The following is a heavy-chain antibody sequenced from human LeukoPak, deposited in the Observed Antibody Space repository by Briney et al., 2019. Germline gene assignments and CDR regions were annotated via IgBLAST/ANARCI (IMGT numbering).Heavy chain of an antibody. CDR3: AKESAYTSPRNYYFET. V-gene: IGHV3-23*01. J-gene: IGHJ4*02. Sequence: PGGSGRLCCAASGFTFSSYAMSWVRQAPGKGLEWVSAISGRADRTYYADSVKGRFTISRDNSKNTLNLQMNSLRAEDTAIYYCAKESAYTSPRNYYFETWGQGTLVTVSS. CDR2: ISGRADRT. D-gene: IGHD1-14*01. CDR1: GFTFSSYA.